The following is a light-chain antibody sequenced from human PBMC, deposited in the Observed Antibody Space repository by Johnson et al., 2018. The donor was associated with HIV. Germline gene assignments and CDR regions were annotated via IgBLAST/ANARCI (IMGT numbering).Light chain of an antibody. Sequence: QSVLTQPPSVSAAPGQKVAISCSGSSSTIGNNYVSWYQLLPGTPPKLLIFKNHERPSGIPDRFSGSKSGTSATLGITGTHNGDEGDSYCGKWDSSLNFGGVFGTGTKVTVL. V-gene: IGLV1-51*02. J-gene: IGLJ1*01. CDR2: KNH. CDR1: SSTIGNNY. CDR3: GKWDSSLNFGGV.